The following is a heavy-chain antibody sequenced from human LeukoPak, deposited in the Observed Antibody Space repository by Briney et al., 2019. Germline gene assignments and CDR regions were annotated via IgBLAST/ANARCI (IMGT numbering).Heavy chain of an antibody. CDR2: INPNSGGT. J-gene: IGHJ5*02. CDR3: ARGGRLGPFEGRDIVVVPAALLVDP. D-gene: IGHD2-2*01. CDR1: GYTFTGYY. Sequence: ASVKVSCKASGYTFTGYYMHWVRQAPGQGLEWMGWINPNSGGTNYAQKFQGRVTMTRDTSTSTVYMELSSLRSEDTAVYYCARGGRLGPFEGRDIVVVPAALLVDPWGQGTLVTVSS. V-gene: IGHV1-2*02.